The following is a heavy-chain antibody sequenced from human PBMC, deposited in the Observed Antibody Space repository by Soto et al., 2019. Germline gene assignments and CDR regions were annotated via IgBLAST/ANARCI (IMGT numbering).Heavy chain of an antibody. CDR2: ISGSGGST. Sequence: PGGSLRLSCAASGFTFSSYAMSWVRQAPGEGLEWVSAISGSGGSTYYADSVKGRFTISRDNSKNTLYLQMNSLRAEDTAVYYCALGGATGSYYYYGVHVWGQGTTVTVSS. CDR3: ALGGATGSYYYYGVHV. D-gene: IGHD1-26*01. V-gene: IGHV3-23*01. CDR1: GFTFSSYA. J-gene: IGHJ6*01.